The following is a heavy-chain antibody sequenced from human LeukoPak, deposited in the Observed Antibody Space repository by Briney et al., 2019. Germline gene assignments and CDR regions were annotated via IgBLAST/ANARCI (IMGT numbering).Heavy chain of an antibody. CDR2: IKQDGSEK. V-gene: IGHV3-7*01. CDR3: ARDYYDSSEYMGYFQH. CDR1: GFTFSSYW. Sequence: PGGSLRLSCAASGFTFSSYWMSWVRQAPGKGLEWVANIKQDGSEKYYVDSVKGRFTISRDNAKDSLFLQMNSLRAEDTAVYYCARDYYDSSEYMGYFQHWGQGTLVAVSS. J-gene: IGHJ1*01. D-gene: IGHD3-22*01.